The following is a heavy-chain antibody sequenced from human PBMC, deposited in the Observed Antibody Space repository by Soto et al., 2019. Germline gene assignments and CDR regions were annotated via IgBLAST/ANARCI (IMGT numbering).Heavy chain of an antibody. V-gene: IGHV5-51*01. CDR3: AKAGCSGGTCYLYYFDY. CDR1: GYSFTRYW. Sequence: GESLKISCTGSGYSFTRYWIGWVRQMPGKGLEWMGIIYPGDSDTRYSPSFQGQVTISADKSISTAYLQMDSLRVEDSAVYSCAKAGCSGGTCYLYYFDYWGQGALVTVSS. J-gene: IGHJ4*02. D-gene: IGHD2-15*01. CDR2: IYPGDSDT.